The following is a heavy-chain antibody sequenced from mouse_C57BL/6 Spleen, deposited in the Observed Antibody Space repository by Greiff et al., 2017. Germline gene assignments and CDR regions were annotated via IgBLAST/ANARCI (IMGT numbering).Heavy chain of an antibody. V-gene: IGHV5-9-1*02. J-gene: IGHJ4*01. CDR1: GFTFSSYA. Sequence: EVKVVESGEGLVKPGGSLKLSCAASGFTFSSYAMSWVRQTPETRLEWVAYIRSGGDYISYAATVKGRFPLSRDKARNTLYLKMSSLKTEDTAKYYCTRDLQFITTVVADYAMDYWGQGTAVTVSS. D-gene: IGHD1-1*01. CDR3: TRDLQFITTVVADYAMDY. CDR2: IRSGGDYI.